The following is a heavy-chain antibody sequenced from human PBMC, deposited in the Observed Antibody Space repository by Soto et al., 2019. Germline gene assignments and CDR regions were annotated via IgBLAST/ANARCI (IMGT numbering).Heavy chain of an antibody. CDR2: IKPDSGDT. V-gene: IGHV1-2*02. J-gene: IGHJ5*02. CDR3: ARRSSTYLNEIIYDP. CDR1: RYTFTSYD. D-gene: IGHD2-2*01. Sequence: ASVKVSCKASRYTFTSYDIFWVRQSPGQGLEWMGWIKPDSGDTHYAQNFQGRVTMTRDTSINTAYMELNNLVSDDTAVYYCARRSSTYLNEIIYDPWGQGTLITVSS.